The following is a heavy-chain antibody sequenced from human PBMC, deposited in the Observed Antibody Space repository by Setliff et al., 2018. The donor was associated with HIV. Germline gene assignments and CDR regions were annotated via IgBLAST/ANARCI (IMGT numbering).Heavy chain of an antibody. J-gene: IGHJ4*02. CDR1: GFTFTIYP. CDR2: ISGSGDFR. D-gene: IGHD6-19*01. V-gene: IGHV3-21*01. CDR3: AREGASSGHAGCFDS. Sequence: LRLSCAASGFTFTIYPMNWVRQAPGKGLEWVSYISGSGDFRAYADSVKGRFTISRDNAKNTLYLQMNSLRAEDTSVYYCAREGASSGHAGCFDSWGQGALVTVS.